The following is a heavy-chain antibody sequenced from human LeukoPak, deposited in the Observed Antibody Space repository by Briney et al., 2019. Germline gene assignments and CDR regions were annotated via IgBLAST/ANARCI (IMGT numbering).Heavy chain of an antibody. V-gene: IGHV4-31*03. Sequence: SETLSLTCTVSGGSISSGGYYWSWIRQHPGKGLEWIGYIYYSGSTYYNPSLKSRVTISVDTSKNQFSLNLSSVTAADTAVYYCARDAGPFYFDYWGQGILVTVSP. D-gene: IGHD6-13*01. J-gene: IGHJ4*02. CDR3: ARDAGPFYFDY. CDR2: IYYSGST. CDR1: GGSISSGGYY.